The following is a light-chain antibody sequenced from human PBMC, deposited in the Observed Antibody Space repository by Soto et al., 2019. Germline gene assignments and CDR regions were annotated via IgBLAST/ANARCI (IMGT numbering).Light chain of an antibody. J-gene: IGKJ1*01. CDR2: DAT. CDR1: QSVSSSF. Sequence: EIVLTQSPGTLSLSPGERATLSCRASQSVSSSFLAWYQHKPGQAPRLLIYDATSRATGIPDRFSGSGSGTDFTLTISRPEPEDFAVYYCQQYDSSPPTFGQGTKVEIK. V-gene: IGKV3-20*01. CDR3: QQYDSSPPT.